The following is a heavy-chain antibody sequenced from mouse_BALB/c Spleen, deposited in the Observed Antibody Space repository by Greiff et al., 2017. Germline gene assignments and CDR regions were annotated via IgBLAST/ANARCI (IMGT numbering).Heavy chain of an antibody. CDR1: GYSFTGYY. CDR2: ISCYNGAT. V-gene: IGHV1S34*01. CDR3: ARCSTMLTADYFDY. J-gene: IGHJ2*01. D-gene: IGHD2-2*01. Sequence: LVKTGASVKISCKASGYSFTGYYMHWVKQSHGKSLEWIGYISCYNGATSYNQKFKGKATFTVDTSSSTAYMQFNSLTSEDSAVYYCARCSTMLTADYFDYWGQGTTLTVSS.